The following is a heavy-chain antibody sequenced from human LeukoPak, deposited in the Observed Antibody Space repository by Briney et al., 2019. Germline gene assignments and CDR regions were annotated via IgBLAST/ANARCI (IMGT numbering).Heavy chain of an antibody. CDR2: ISAYNGNT. CDR1: GYTFTSYG. V-gene: IGHV1-18*01. J-gene: IGHJ4*02. Sequence: GASVKVSCKASGYTFTSYGISWVRQAPGQGLEWMGWISAYNGNTNYAQKLQGRVTMTTDTSTSTTYMELRSLRSDDTAVYYCATREISGSFDYWGQGTLVTVSS. CDR3: ATREISGSFDY. D-gene: IGHD1-26*01.